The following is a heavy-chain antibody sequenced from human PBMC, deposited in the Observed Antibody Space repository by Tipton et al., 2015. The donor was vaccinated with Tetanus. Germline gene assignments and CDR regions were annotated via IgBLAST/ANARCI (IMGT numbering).Heavy chain of an antibody. D-gene: IGHD4-17*01. J-gene: IGHJ4*02. V-gene: IGHV1-18*01. CDR2: ISSYNVNT. Sequence: QSGPEVKRPGASVKVSCKASGYTFPGSGITWVRQAPGQGLEWMGRISSYNVNTDYTPKLQGRVTLATDTSTSTAYLELRSLTSDDTAVYVCGIDTGNDYGDPACADYWGQGSVVIVSS. CDR3: GIDTGNDYGDPACADY. CDR1: GYTFPGSG.